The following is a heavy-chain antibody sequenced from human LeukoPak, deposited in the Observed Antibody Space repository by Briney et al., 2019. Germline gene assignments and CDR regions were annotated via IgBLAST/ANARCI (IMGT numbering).Heavy chain of an antibody. D-gene: IGHD6-13*01. CDR2: IKQEGSET. CDR3: SRWAAYRSSWLGACDL. V-gene: IGHV3-7*05. Sequence: GGSLTLSCAVSGLTVRNYWMSWDRQAPGKGLEWVANIKQEGSETYHVDSVKGRFTTSRHNARNSLHLQINSLRAEDTAVYSCSRWAAYRSSWLGACDLWGRGHIVSVSS. CDR1: GLTVRNYW. J-gene: IGHJ3*01.